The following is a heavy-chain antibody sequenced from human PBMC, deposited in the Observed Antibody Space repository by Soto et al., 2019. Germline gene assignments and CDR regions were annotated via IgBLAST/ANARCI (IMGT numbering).Heavy chain of an antibody. Sequence: GESLKISCKGSGYSFTSYWISWVRQMPGKGLEWMGRIDPSDSYTNYSPSSQGHVTISADKSISTAYLQWSSLKASDTAMYYCATATNTQGSGSYPGWFDSWGQGTLVTVSS. J-gene: IGHJ5*01. D-gene: IGHD3-10*01. CDR2: IDPSDSYT. CDR1: GYSFTSYW. CDR3: ATATNTQGSGSYPGWFDS. V-gene: IGHV5-10-1*01.